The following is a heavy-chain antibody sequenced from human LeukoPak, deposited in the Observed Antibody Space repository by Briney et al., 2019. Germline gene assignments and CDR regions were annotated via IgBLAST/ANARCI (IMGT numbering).Heavy chain of an antibody. J-gene: IGHJ6*03. CDR1: GFIFSNYG. CDR3: AREGFSRGYYQYYYMDV. CDR2: MSQDGTEK. V-gene: IGHV3-7*01. Sequence: PGGTLRLSCAASGFIFSNYGMHWVRRAQGKGLEWVANMSQDGTEKYYVDSVKGRFTISRDNGKNSLYLQMNSPRVEDTAVYYCAREGFSRGYYQYYYMDVWGKGTTVTVSS. D-gene: IGHD3-3*02.